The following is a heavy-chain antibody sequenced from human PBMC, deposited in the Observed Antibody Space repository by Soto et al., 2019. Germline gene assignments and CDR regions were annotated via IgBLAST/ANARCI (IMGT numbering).Heavy chain of an antibody. J-gene: IGHJ6*01. V-gene: IGHV4-59*01. CDR2: IYYSGST. CDR1: GGSISSYY. CDR3: ARDRGITMGRGVPRYYYYGMDV. D-gene: IGHD3-10*01. Sequence: PSETLSLACTVSGGSISSYYWSWIRQPPGKGLEWIGYIYYSGSTNYNPSLKSRVTISVDTSKNQFSLKLSSVTAADTAVYYCARDRGITMGRGVPRYYYYGMDVWGQGTTVTVSS.